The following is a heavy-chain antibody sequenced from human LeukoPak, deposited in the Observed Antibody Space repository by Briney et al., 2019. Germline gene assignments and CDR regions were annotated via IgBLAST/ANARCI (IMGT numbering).Heavy chain of an antibody. J-gene: IGHJ6*03. V-gene: IGHV3-66*01. D-gene: IGHD2-15*01. CDR3: ARDGYCSGGSCSVYYYYYFMDV. Sequence: GGSLRLSCAVSGFTVSASYMSWVRQAPGKGLEWVSVIYSGGNTDHAESVKGRFTISTDNSKNTLYLQMNSLRAEDTAVYYCARDGYCSGGSCSVYYYYYFMDVWGKGTTVTVSS. CDR2: IYSGGNT. CDR1: GFTVSASY.